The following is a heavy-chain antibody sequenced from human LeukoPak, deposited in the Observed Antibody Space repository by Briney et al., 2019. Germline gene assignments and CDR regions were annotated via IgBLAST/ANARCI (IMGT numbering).Heavy chain of an antibody. CDR3: TRSDGYGLVGI. V-gene: IGHV4-34*01. CDR1: GGSFSGYY. CDR2: INHSGST. J-gene: IGHJ3*01. D-gene: IGHD3-10*01. Sequence: PSETLSLTCAVYGGSFSGYYWSWIRQPPGKGLEWIGEINHSGSTNYNPSLKSRVTTSVDTSKNHFSLTLSSVTAADTAVYYCTRSDGYGLVGIWGQGTMVTVSS.